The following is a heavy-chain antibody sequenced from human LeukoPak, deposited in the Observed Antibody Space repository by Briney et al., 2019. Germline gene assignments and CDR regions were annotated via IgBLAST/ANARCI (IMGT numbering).Heavy chain of an antibody. CDR1: GYTFTSYD. CDR2: MNPNSGNT. V-gene: IGHV1-8*01. Sequence: ASVKVSCKASGYTFTSYDINWVRQATGQGLEWMGWMNPNSGNTGYAQKFQGRVTMTRNTSISTAYMELSSLRSEDTAVYYCARFVSKFGVAGFDYWGQGTLVTVSS. J-gene: IGHJ4*02. CDR3: ARFVSKFGVAGFDY. D-gene: IGHD3-3*01.